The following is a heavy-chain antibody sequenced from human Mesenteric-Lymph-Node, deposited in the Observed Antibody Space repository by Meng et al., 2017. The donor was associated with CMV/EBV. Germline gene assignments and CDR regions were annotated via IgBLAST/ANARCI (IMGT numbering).Heavy chain of an antibody. V-gene: IGHV4-34*01. J-gene: IGHJ4*02. CDR1: GGSFSGYY. CDR2: INHSGST. Sequence: QVHYTQWGAGRLKPSETLSVTCAVYGGSFSGYYWNWIRQSPEKGLEWIGEINHSGSTTYNPSFTSRIIISVDTSTNQISLNMSSVTAADTAVYYCARGSSYDILTGYFDYWGQGALVTVSS. CDR3: ARGSSYDILTGYFDY. D-gene: IGHD3-9*01.